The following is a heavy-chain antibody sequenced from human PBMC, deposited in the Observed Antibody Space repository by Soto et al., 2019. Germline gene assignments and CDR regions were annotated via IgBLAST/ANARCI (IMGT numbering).Heavy chain of an antibody. CDR1: GFTFSDYY. Sequence: QVQLVESGGGLVKPGGSLRLSCAASGFTFSDYYMSWIRQAPGKGLEWVSYISSSGSTIYYADSVKGRFTISRDNPKNSLYLQMNSLRAEDTAVYYCARIGKIYGSGSYHSHGSDAFDIWGQGTMVTVSS. J-gene: IGHJ3*02. CDR2: ISSSGSTI. CDR3: ARIGKIYGSGSYHSHGSDAFDI. D-gene: IGHD3-10*01. V-gene: IGHV3-11*01.